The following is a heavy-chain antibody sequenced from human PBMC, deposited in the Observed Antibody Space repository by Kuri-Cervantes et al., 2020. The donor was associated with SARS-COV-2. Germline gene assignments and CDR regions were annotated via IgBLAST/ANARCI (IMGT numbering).Heavy chain of an antibody. J-gene: IGHJ5*02. D-gene: IGHD6-13*01. CDR2: IYYSGST. V-gene: IGHV4-30-4*08. Sequence: SETLSLTCAIYGGSLSGSFWSWIRQSPGKRLEWIGYIYYSGSTYYNPSLKSRVTISVDTSKNQFSLKLSSVTAADTAVYYCARGLVSSYNWFDPWGQGTLVTVSS. CDR1: GGSLSGSF. CDR3: ARGLVSSYNWFDP.